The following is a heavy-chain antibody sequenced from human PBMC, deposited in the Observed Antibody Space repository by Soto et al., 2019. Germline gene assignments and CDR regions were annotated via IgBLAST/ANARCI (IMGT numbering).Heavy chain of an antibody. CDR3: ARGLLLGFWEVNWFDP. CDR1: GGSFSGYY. V-gene: IGHV4-34*01. J-gene: IGHJ5*02. D-gene: IGHD3-10*01. Sequence: SETLSLTCAVYGGSFSGYYWSWIRQPPGKGLEWIGEINHSGSTNYNPSLKSRVTISVDTSKNQFSLKLSSVTAADTAVYYCARGLLLGFWEVNWFDPWGQGTLVTVSS. CDR2: INHSGST.